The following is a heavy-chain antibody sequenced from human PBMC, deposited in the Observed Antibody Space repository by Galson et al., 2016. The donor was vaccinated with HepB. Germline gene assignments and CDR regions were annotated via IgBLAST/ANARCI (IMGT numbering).Heavy chain of an antibody. CDR3: AKPSGYCSRTSCHFWYFDL. V-gene: IGHV1-2*02. J-gene: IGHJ2*01. CDR1: GYTFTDYY. D-gene: IGHD2-2*01. CDR2: INPNSGGT. Sequence: SVKVSCKAPGYTFTDYYMHWVRQAPGQGLEWMGWINPNSGGTNYAQRFQGRVTLTRDTSIGTAYMELSRLYSDDTAVYYCAKPSGYCSRTSCHFWYFDLWGRGTLVTVSS.